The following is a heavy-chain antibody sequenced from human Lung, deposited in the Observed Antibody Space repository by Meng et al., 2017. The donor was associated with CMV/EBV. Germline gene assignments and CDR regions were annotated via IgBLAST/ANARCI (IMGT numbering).Heavy chain of an antibody. CDR1: GFTFSSYS. CDR3: ARDVSPRSSAYFAIYYFYALDV. Sequence: GESLKISCAASGFTFSSYSMNWVRQAPGKGLEWVSSISNSGAYIYYADSVKGRFTISRDNAQNSLSLHMNSLRAEDSAVYYCARDVSPRSSAYFAIYYFYALDVWXQGTTVTVSS. D-gene: IGHD2-21*01. V-gene: IGHV3-21*01. J-gene: IGHJ6*02. CDR2: ISNSGAYI.